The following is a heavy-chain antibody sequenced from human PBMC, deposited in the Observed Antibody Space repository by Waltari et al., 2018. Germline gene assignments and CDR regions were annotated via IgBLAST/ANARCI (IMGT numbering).Heavy chain of an antibody. CDR2: IRYDGSNK. J-gene: IGHJ4*02. V-gene: IGHV3-30*02. CDR1: GFTFSSYG. Sequence: QVQLVESGGGVVQPGGSLRLSCAASGFTFSSYGMHWVRQAPGKGLEWVAFIRYDGSNKYYADSVKGRFTISRDNSKNTLYLQMNSLRAEDTAVYYCATDWTPGAILNYWGQGTLVTVSS. D-gene: IGHD3-3*01. CDR3: ATDWTPGAILNY.